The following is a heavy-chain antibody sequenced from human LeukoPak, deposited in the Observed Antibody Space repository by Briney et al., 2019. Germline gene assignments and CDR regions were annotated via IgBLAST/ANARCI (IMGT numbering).Heavy chain of an antibody. J-gene: IGHJ6*03. CDR2: IGTASDT. D-gene: IGHD1-1*01. CDR3: ARGPPRGKYYYMHV. V-gene: IGHV3-13*01. CDR1: GFTFSSFD. Sequence: GGPLRLSCAASGFTFSSFDMHWVRQPTGQGLEWVSTIGTASDTYYPGSVEGRFTLSRDNANNSLYLQMNSLTAGDTAVYYCARGPPRGKYYYMHVWGKGTTVTVSS.